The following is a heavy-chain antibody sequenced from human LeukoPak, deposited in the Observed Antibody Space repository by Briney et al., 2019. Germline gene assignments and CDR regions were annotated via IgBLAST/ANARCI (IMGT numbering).Heavy chain of an antibody. CDR2: TWYDGSNN. CDR1: GFSFSEHG. Sequence: QPGGSLRLSCAASGFSFSEHGMHWVRQAPGKGPEWVTVTWYDGSNNHYADSVKGRFTISRDNSKNTVFLEMNSLRAEDTAVYHCARDRYFGSDGFDIWGPGTTVIVSS. CDR3: ARDRYFGSDGFDI. D-gene: IGHD3-10*01. J-gene: IGHJ3*02. V-gene: IGHV3-33*01.